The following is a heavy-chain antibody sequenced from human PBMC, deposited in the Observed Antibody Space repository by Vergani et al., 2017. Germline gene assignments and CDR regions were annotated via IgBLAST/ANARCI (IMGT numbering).Heavy chain of an antibody. CDR1: GFSFPGYA. D-gene: IGHD5-12*01. Sequence: EVQLLESGGGLVQPGGSLRLSCEASGFSFPGYAMSWVRQAPGKGLEWVSSVSGSSATPYYADSVKGRFIISRDNSKNTLHLEMNSLRADDTAVYYCTKCSRGYTGYFFDYWGQGTLATVCS. CDR3: TKCSRGYTGYFFDY. V-gene: IGHV3-23*01. CDR2: VSGSSATP. J-gene: IGHJ4*02.